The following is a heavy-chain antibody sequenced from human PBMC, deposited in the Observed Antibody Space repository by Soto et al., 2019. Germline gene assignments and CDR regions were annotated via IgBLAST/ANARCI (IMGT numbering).Heavy chain of an antibody. J-gene: IGHJ5*02. CDR1: GGSISSGGYY. D-gene: IGHD6-13*01. CDR2: IYYSGST. Sequence: SETLSLTCTVSGGSISSGGYYWSWIRQHPGKGLEWIGYIYYSGSTYYNPSLKSRVTISVDTPKNQFSLKLSSVTAADTAVYYCARLAQQLTWFDPWGQGTLVTVSS. V-gene: IGHV4-31*03. CDR3: ARLAQQLTWFDP.